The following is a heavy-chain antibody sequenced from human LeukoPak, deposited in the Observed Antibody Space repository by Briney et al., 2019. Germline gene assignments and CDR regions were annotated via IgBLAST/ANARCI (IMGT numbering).Heavy chain of an antibody. Sequence: GGSLRLSCAASGFTFSSYAMSWVRQAPGKGLEWVSAISGSDGSTYYADSVKGRFTISRDNSKNTLYLQMNSPRAEDTAVYYCAKHPAFLFPSLRYCSGGSCPWYFDYWGQGTLVTVSS. CDR1: GFTFSSYA. CDR2: ISGSDGST. V-gene: IGHV3-23*01. D-gene: IGHD2-15*01. J-gene: IGHJ4*02. CDR3: AKHPAFLFPSLRYCSGGSCPWYFDY.